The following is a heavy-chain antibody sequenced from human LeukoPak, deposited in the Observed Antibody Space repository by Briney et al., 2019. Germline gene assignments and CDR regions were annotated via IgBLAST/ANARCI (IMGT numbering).Heavy chain of an antibody. J-gene: IGHJ3*02. CDR1: GFTFSSYG. D-gene: IGHD3-10*01. Sequence: PGRSLRLSCAASGFTFSSYGMHWVRQAPGKGLEWVAVISYDGSNKYYADSVKGRFTISRDNAKNSLYLQMNSLRAEDTAVYYCARELRTYYYGSGSYYNGAFDIWGQGTMVTVSS. CDR3: ARELRTYYYGSGSYYNGAFDI. V-gene: IGHV3-30*03. CDR2: ISYDGSNK.